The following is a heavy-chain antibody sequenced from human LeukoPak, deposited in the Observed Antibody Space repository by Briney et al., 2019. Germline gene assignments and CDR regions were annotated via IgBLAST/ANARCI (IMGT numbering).Heavy chain of an antibody. J-gene: IGHJ4*02. D-gene: IGHD2-15*01. V-gene: IGHV3-7*01. Sequence: GGSLRLSCAASGFTFNRYWMSWVRQAPGKGLEWVANIKQDGSEKYYVDSVKGRFTISRDNAKNSLYLQMNSLRAEDTAVYYCARDMVYCSGGSCIFRSAASSSLDYWGQGTLVTVSS. CDR3: ARDMVYCSGGSCIFRSAASSSLDY. CDR2: IKQDGSEK. CDR1: GFTFNRYW.